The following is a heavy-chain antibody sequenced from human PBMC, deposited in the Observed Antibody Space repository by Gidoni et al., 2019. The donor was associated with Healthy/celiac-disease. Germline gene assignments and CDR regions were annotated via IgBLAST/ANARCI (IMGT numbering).Heavy chain of an antibody. Sequence: QVQLQQWGAGLLKPSETLSLTCAVYGGSFSGYYWSWIRQPPGKGLEWIGEINHSGSTNYNPSLKSRVTISVDTSKNQFSLKLSSVTAADTAVYYCARSQIYYGMDVWGQGTTVTVSS. CDR2: INHSGST. CDR1: GGSFSGYY. J-gene: IGHJ6*02. V-gene: IGHV4-34*01. CDR3: ARSQIYYGMDV.